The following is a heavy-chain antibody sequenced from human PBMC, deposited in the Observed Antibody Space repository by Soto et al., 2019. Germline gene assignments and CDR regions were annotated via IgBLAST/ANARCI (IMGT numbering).Heavy chain of an antibody. D-gene: IGHD3-3*01. Sequence: EVQLVESGGGLVQPGGSLKLSCAASGFTFSGSAMHWVRQASGKGLEWVGRIRSKANSYATAYAASVKGRFTISRDDSKNTAYLQMNSLKTEDTAVYYCTGHGPREDYDFWSGPDYWGQGTLVTVSS. CDR2: IRSKANSYAT. J-gene: IGHJ4*02. CDR1: GFTFSGSA. CDR3: TGHGPREDYDFWSGPDY. V-gene: IGHV3-73*01.